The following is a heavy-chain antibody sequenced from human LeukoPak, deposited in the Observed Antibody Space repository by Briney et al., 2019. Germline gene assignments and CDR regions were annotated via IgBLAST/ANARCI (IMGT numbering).Heavy chain of an antibody. CDR2: IKSKTDGETT. V-gene: IGHV3-15*01. CDR3: TTDLGTYYHGSQRLIPIDY. CDR1: GFTFTNAW. J-gene: IGHJ4*02. Sequence: GGSLRLSCADSGFTFTNAWMSWVRQAPGKGLEWIGRIKSKTDGETTNYAEPVRGRFTISRDDPKSAVYLQMNSLKIEDTAVYYCTTDLGTYYHGSQRLIPIDYWGQGTLVTVSS. D-gene: IGHD3-10*01.